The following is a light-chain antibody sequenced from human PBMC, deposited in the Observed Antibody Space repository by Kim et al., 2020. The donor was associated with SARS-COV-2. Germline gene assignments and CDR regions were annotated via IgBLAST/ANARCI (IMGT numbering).Light chain of an antibody. Sequence: EIVMTQSPATLSLSPGEGATLSCRASHSVSTNLAWYQQKPGQAPRLLIFGASARATDIPARFSGSGSGTEFTLTISSLQSEDSSVYYCQQYNIWPLTFGGGTKVDFK. J-gene: IGKJ4*02. CDR2: GAS. CDR3: QQYNIWPLT. V-gene: IGKV3-15*01. CDR1: HSVSTN.